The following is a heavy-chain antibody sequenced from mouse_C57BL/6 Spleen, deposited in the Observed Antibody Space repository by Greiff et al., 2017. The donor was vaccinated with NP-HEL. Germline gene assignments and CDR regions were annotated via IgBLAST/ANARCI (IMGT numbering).Heavy chain of an antibody. V-gene: IGHV3-6*01. D-gene: IGHD1-1*01. CDR2: ISYDGSN. Sequence: QSGPGLVKPSQSLSLTCSVTGYSITSGYYWNWIRQFPGNKLEWMGYISYDGSNNYNPSLKNRISITRDTSKNQFFLKLNSVTTEDTATYYCARRGFYYGSSYWDFDVWGTGTTVTVSS. CDR3: ARRGFYYGSSYWDFDV. J-gene: IGHJ1*03. CDR1: GYSITSGYY.